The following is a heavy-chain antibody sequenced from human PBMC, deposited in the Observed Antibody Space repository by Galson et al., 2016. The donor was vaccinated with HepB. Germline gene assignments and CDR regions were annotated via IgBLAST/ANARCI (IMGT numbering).Heavy chain of an antibody. J-gene: IGHJ3*01. CDR1: GFKFDDYA. V-gene: IGHV3-9*01. Sequence: SLRLSCAASGFKFDDYAMHWVRQAPGKGLEWLSGISRNHDTIVYADSVKGRFTVSRDNAKNSLYLQMHSLRAEDTAFYYCAKDRWQQLVEVTFDVWGQGTMVTVSS. CDR2: ISRNHDTI. CDR3: AKDRWQQLVEVTFDV. D-gene: IGHD6-13*01.